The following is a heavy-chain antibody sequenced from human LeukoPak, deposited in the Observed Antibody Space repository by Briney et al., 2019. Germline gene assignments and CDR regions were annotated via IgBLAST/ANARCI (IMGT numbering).Heavy chain of an antibody. Sequence: ASVKVSCKASGYTFTSYGISWVRQAPGQGLEWMGWISAYNGNTNYAQKLQGRVTMTTDTSTSTAYMELRSLRSDDTAVYYCARTHELLWFGELSAGGWFDPWGQGTLVTVSS. CDR3: ARTHELLWFGELSAGGWFDP. J-gene: IGHJ5*02. CDR1: GYTFTSYG. V-gene: IGHV1-18*01. D-gene: IGHD3-10*01. CDR2: ISAYNGNT.